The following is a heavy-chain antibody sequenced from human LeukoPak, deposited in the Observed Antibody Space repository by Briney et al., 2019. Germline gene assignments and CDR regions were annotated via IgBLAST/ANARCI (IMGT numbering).Heavy chain of an antibody. CDR3: ASRSSSSWSNFDY. Sequence: SETLSLTCTFSGASFSSSYWSWIRQPPGKGLEWIGYISYNGNTNYNPSLKSRVTISVDTSKNQFSLRLSSVTAADTAVYYCASRSSSSWSNFDYWGQGTLATVSS. V-gene: IGHV4-59*01. J-gene: IGHJ4*02. CDR1: GASFSSSY. CDR2: ISYNGNT. D-gene: IGHD6-13*01.